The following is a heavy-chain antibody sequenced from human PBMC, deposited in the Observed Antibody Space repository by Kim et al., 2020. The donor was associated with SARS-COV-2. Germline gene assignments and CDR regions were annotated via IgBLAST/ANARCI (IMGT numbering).Heavy chain of an antibody. Sequence: GGSLRLSCAASGLSFRYYAMSWVRQAPGKGLEWVSAISGDTTYYADPVKGRFTISKDNSKNTMYLQMNSLRAEDTALYYCAKPWYSGPNDYWGQGTLVTVSS. V-gene: IGHV3-23*01. CDR3: AKPWYSGPNDY. CDR1: GLSFRYYA. J-gene: IGHJ4*02. D-gene: IGHD1-26*01. CDR2: ISGDTT.